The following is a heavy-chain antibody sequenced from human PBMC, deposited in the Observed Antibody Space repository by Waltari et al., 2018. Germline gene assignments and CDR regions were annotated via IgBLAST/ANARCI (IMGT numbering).Heavy chain of an antibody. V-gene: IGHV1-8*01. D-gene: IGHD5-12*01. CDR2: MNPNSGNT. J-gene: IGHJ6*02. Sequence: QVQLVQSGAEVKKPGASVKVSCKASGYTFTSYDINWVRQATGQGLEWMGWMNPNSGNTGYAQKVQGRVTMTRNTSISTAYMELSSLRSEDTAVYYCARSSPFGGYDYYYYYGMDVWGQGTTVTVSS. CDR1: GYTFTSYD. CDR3: ARSSPFGGYDYYYYYGMDV.